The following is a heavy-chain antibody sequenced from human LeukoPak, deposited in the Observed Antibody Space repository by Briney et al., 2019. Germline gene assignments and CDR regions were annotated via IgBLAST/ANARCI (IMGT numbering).Heavy chain of an antibody. CDR3: AKEGLSGYYDSSGYDY. Sequence: GGSLRLSCAASGFTFSSYSMNWVRQAPGKGLEWVSSISSSSSYIYYADSVKGRFTISRDNAKNSLYLQMNSLRAEDTAVYYCAKEGLSGYYDSSGYDYWGQGTLVTVSS. V-gene: IGHV3-21*01. CDR1: GFTFSSYS. CDR2: ISSSSSYI. J-gene: IGHJ4*02. D-gene: IGHD3-22*01.